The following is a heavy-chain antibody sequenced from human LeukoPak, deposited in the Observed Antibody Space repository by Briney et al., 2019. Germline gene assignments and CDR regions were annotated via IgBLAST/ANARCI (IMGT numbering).Heavy chain of an antibody. J-gene: IGHJ4*02. V-gene: IGHV3-23*01. Sequence: GGPLRLSCAASGFTFSSYAMSWVRQAPGKGLEWVSAISGSGGSTYYADSVKGRFTISRDNSKNTLYLQMNSLRAEDTAVYYCAKGPYGDYDYFDYWGQGTLVTVSS. D-gene: IGHD4-17*01. CDR2: ISGSGGST. CDR3: AKGPYGDYDYFDY. CDR1: GFTFSSYA.